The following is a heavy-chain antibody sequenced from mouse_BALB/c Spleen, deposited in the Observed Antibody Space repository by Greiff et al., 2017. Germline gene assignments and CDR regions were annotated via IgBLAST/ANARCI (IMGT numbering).Heavy chain of an antibody. CDR2: INPSNGGT. D-gene: IGHD1-2*01. CDR3: TRRGLLRLDY. V-gene: IGHV1S81*02. Sequence: VQLQQPGAELVKPGASVKLSCKASGYTFTSYYMYWVKQRPGQGLEWIGEINPSNGGTNFNEKFKSKATLTVDKSSSTAYMQLSSLTSEDSAVYYCTRRGLLRLDYWGQGTTLTVSS. CDR1: GYTFTSYY. J-gene: IGHJ2*01.